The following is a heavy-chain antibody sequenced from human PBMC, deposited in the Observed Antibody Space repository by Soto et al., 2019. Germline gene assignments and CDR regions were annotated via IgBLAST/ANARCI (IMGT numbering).Heavy chain of an antibody. CDR2: IKQGGNEK. CDR3: ALTEGSGTNYPTTFDS. CDR1: GFIFSNYW. V-gene: IGHV3-7*01. Sequence: VGSLRLSCSASGFIFSNYWMSWVRQAPGKGLEWVANIKQGGNEKYYVDSVKGRFTISRDNPKNLLYLQMSSLRADDTAVYYCALTEGSGTNYPTTFDSWGQGTLVTVSS. D-gene: IGHD3-10*01. J-gene: IGHJ4*02.